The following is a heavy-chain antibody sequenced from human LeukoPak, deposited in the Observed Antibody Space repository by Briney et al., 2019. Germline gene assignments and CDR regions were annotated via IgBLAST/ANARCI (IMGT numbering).Heavy chain of an antibody. CDR2: IGYDGSNK. CDR3: AKEIYYDSSAFFDY. J-gene: IGHJ4*02. D-gene: IGHD3-22*01. V-gene: IGHV3-30*18. CDR1: GFSFSSYG. Sequence: PGRSLRLSCAASGFSFSSYGIHWVRQAPGKGLEWVAVIGYDGSNKYYADSVKGRFTNSRDNSKNTLYLQMNSLRTEDTAVYFCAKEIYYDSSAFFDYWGQGTLVTVSS.